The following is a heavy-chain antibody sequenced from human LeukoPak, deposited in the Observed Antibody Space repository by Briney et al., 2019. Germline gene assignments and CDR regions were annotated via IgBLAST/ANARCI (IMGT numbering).Heavy chain of an antibody. CDR1: GFTFSSYG. CDR3: ARAAYYDSSGPFDY. D-gene: IGHD3-22*01. Sequence: PGGSLRLSCAASGFTFSSYGTHWVRQASGKGLEWVGRIRSRANSYATAYAASVKGRFTISRDDSKNTAYLQMNSLKTEDTAVYYCARAAYYDSSGPFDYWGQGTLVTVSS. CDR2: IRSRANSYAT. J-gene: IGHJ4*02. V-gene: IGHV3-73*01.